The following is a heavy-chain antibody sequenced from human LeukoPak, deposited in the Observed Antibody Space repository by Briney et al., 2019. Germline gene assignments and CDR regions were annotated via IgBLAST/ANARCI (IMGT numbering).Heavy chain of an antibody. Sequence: GRSLGISCAGSGFTFSSDAMSWDRQAPGKGLEWVSAISGSGGSTYYADSVKGRFTISRDNSKSTLYLQMNSLRAEDTAVYYCAKDPTYYYDSSGYGVGAFDIWGQGTMVTVSS. V-gene: IGHV3-23*01. D-gene: IGHD3-22*01. CDR3: AKDPTYYYDSSGYGVGAFDI. J-gene: IGHJ3*02. CDR1: GFTFSSDA. CDR2: ISGSGGST.